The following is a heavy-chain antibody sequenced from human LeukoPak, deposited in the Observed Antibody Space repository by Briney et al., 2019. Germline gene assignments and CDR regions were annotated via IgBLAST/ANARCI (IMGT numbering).Heavy chain of an antibody. Sequence: LSLTCTVSGGSISSYYWSWIRQAPGKGLEWVSYISSSGSTIYYADSVKGRFTISRDNAKNSLYLQMNSLRAEDTAVYYCAKAARTGTVGFDYWGQGTLVTVSS. V-gene: IGHV3-11*04. J-gene: IGHJ4*02. CDR2: ISSSGSTI. CDR1: GGSISSYY. D-gene: IGHD1-14*01. CDR3: AKAARTGTVGFDY.